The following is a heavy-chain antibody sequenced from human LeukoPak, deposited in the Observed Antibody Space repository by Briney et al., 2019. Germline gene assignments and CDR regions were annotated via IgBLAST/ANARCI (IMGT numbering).Heavy chain of an antibody. CDR3: ARDEYGDYYPSPDY. J-gene: IGHJ4*02. CDR2: IIPIFGTA. D-gene: IGHD4-17*01. V-gene: IGHV1-69*13. CDR1: GGTFSSYA. Sequence: ASVKVSCKASGGTFSSYAISWVRQAPGQGLEWMGGIIPIFGTANYAQKFQGRVTITADESTSTAYMELNSLRAEDTAVYYCARDEYGDYYPSPDYWGQGTLVTVSS.